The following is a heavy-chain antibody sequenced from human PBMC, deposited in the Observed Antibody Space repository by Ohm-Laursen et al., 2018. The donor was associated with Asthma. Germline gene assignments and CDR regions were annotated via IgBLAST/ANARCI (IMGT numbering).Heavy chain of an antibody. J-gene: IGHJ3*01. CDR3: AKVRTAGYDALDL. V-gene: IGHV7-4-1*02. D-gene: IGHD3-9*01. CDR1: GSTLSNYG. CDR2: INTNTGKP. Sequence: SVKVSCKASGSTLSNYGINWVRQAPGQGLEWMGWINTNTGKPSYAQGYTGRFVFSLDTAASTAYLQISSLEAEDSAVYFCAKVRTAGYDALDLWGQGTMVTVSS.